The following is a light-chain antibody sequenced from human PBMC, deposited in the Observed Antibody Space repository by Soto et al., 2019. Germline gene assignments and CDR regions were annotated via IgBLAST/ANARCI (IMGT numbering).Light chain of an antibody. CDR2: GAS. CDR1: QSVGSN. J-gene: IGKJ1*01. Sequence: EIVMTQSPATLSVSPGERATLSCRASQSVGSNLAWYQQKPGQAPRLLIYGASTRATGIPARFSGSGSGTEFTLTISSLQAEDFAIYFCQQYNNLPPQRTFGQGTKVEIK. V-gene: IGKV3-15*01. CDR3: QQYNNLPPQRT.